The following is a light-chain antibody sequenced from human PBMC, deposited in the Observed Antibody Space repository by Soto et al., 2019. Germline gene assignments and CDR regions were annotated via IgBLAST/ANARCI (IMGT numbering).Light chain of an antibody. J-gene: IGLJ2*01. Sequence: QSVLTQSPSASASLGASVKFTCTLNSGHSNYAIAWHQQQPEKGPRYLMKVNSDGSHSKGDGIPDRFSGSSSGAERHLTISSLQSEDEADYYCQTWGTAIHDVVFGGGTKVTVL. CDR2: VNSDGSH. CDR3: QTWGTAIHDVV. CDR1: SGHSNYA. V-gene: IGLV4-69*01.